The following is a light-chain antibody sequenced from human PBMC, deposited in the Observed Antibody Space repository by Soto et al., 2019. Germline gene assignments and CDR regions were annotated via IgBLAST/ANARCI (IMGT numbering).Light chain of an antibody. CDR2: GAS. CDR3: QEYIQWPPGM. CDR1: QSVDSY. Sequence: EIVLTQSPASLSLSPGERATLSCRASQSVDSYLVWYQQKPGQAPRLLIFGASNRATGIPARFSGSGSGTDFTLTINSLQSEDFAVYYCQEYIQWPPGMFGPGTTVDIK. V-gene: IGKV3-11*01. J-gene: IGKJ1*01.